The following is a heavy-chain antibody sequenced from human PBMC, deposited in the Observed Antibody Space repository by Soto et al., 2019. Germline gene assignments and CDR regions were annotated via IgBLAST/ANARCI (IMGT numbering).Heavy chain of an antibody. J-gene: IGHJ5*02. CDR2: IKSKTDGGTT. D-gene: IGHD2-2*02. Sequence: GGSLRLSCAASGFTFSNAWMNWVRQAPGKGLEWVGRIKSKTDGGTTDYAAPVKGRFTISRADSKNTLYLQMNSLKTEDTAVYYCTTDQVVVVPAAIVPDWFDPWGQGTLVTVSS. V-gene: IGHV3-15*07. CDR1: GFTFSNAW. CDR3: TTDQVVVVPAAIVPDWFDP.